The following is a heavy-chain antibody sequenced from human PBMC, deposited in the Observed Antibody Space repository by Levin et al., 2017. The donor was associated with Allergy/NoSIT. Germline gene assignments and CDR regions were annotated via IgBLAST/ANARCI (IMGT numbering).Heavy chain of an antibody. CDR3: ARDRDYDVSSDYLAGVVRHYYYYGMDV. CDR2: ISSSGSTL. Sequence: PGGSLRLSCAASGFTFSSYSVNWVRQAPGKGLEWVSYISSSGSTLYFADSVQGRFTVSRDNVKNSLYLQMNSLRVEDTAIYYCARDRDYDVSSDYLAGVVRHYYYYGMDVWGQGTTVTVSS. J-gene: IGHJ6*02. D-gene: IGHD3-3*01. CDR1: GFTFSSYS. V-gene: IGHV3-48*04.